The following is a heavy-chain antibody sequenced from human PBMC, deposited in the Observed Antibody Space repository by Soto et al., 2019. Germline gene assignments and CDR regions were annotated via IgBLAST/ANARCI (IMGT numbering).Heavy chain of an antibody. CDR2: ISWNDGDI. CDR1: GFIFDDYA. V-gene: IGHV3-9*01. CDR3: AKHIGSLSYNYFHMDV. D-gene: IGHD3-16*01. J-gene: IGHJ6*03. Sequence: EVQLVESGGGLVQPGRSLRLSCAASGFIFDDYAMHWVRQAPGKGLEWVSSISWNDGDIAYADSVRGRFTISRDNAKNSLYLQMNSLRPEDTALYYCAKHIGSLSYNYFHMDVWGKGTTVTVSS.